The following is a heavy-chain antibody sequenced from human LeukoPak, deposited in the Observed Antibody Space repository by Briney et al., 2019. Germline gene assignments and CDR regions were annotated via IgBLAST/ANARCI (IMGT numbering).Heavy chain of an antibody. CDR3: ARVGYYDSSGYYPLGAFDI. CDR2: IIPIFGTA. CDR1: GYTFTSYD. J-gene: IGHJ3*02. Sequence: SVKVSCKASGYTFTSYDINWVRQAPGQGLEWMGGIIPIFGTANYAQKFQGRVTITADESTSTAYMELSSLRSEDTAVYYCARVGYYDSSGYYPLGAFDIWGQGTMVTVSS. D-gene: IGHD3-22*01. V-gene: IGHV1-69*13.